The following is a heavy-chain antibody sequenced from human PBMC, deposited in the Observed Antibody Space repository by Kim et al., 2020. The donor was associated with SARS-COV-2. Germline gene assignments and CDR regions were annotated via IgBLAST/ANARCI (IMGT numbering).Heavy chain of an antibody. CDR2: IDPEDGET. D-gene: IGHD3-16*02. V-gene: IGHV1-24*01. Sequence: ASVKVSCKVSGYTLTELSMHWVRQAPGKGLEWMGGIDPEDGETNYAQKLQGRVTMTEDTSTETAYMELSSLRSEDTAVYYCATTLHYDYVWGSYRLGLWFDSWGQGTLVTVSS. CDR1: GYTLTELS. J-gene: IGHJ5*01. CDR3: ATTLHYDYVWGSYRLGLWFDS.